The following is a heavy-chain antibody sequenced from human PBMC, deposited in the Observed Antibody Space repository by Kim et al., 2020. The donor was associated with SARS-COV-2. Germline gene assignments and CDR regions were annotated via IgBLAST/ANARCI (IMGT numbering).Heavy chain of an antibody. CDR3: VKGIVAYSSSWYTQ. V-gene: IGHV3-74*03. J-gene: IGHJ1*01. CDR2: INDDGATA. D-gene: IGHD6-13*01. CDR1: EVTFASYW. Sequence: GGSLRLSCAVSEVTFASYWMHWVRHLPGKGLEWVSHINDDGATATYAESVKGRFTISRDNAKNTLFLEMTSLRVDDTALYYCVKGIVAYSSSWYTQWGQG.